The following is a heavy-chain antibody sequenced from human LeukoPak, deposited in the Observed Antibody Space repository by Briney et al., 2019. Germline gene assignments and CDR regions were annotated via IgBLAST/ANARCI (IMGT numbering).Heavy chain of an antibody. CDR3: ARVPGERGYSGYDLY. CDR1: GFTFSSYS. Sequence: PGGSLRLSCAASGFTFSSYSMNWVRQAPGKGLEWVSYISSSSSTIYYADSVKGRFTISRDNAKNSLYLQMNSLRAEDTAVYYCARVPGERGYSGYDLYWGQGTLVTVSS. J-gene: IGHJ4*02. CDR2: ISSSSSTI. D-gene: IGHD5-12*01. V-gene: IGHV3-48*01.